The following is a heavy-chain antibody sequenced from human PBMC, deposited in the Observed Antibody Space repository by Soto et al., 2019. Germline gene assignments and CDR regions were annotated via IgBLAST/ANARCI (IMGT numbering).Heavy chain of an antibody. D-gene: IGHD1-20*01. CDR1: GGSINNYY. V-gene: IGHV4-59*01. CDR2: IYYSGST. CDR3: ARYKSNYYYGMDV. Sequence: SETLSLTCTVSGGSINNYYWSWIRQPPGKGLEWIAYIYYSGSTNYNPSFKSRVIVSVDTSRNQFSLNLNSLTAADTAVYYCARYKSNYYYGMDVWGQGTTVTVSS. J-gene: IGHJ6*02.